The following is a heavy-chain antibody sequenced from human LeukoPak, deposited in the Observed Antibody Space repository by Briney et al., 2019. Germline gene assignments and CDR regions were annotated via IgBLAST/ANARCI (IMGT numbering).Heavy chain of an antibody. CDR2: ISNDGSKK. Sequence: GGSLRLSCAASGFTFSSYGMHWVRKAPGKGLDWVAVISNDGSKKYYADSVKGRFTISRDNSKNTLSLQVSSLRTEDTAVYYCAKDRYSYAFEYSDSWGQGTLVTVSS. CDR1: GFTFSSYG. D-gene: IGHD5-18*01. J-gene: IGHJ4*02. CDR3: AKDRYSYAFEYSDS. V-gene: IGHV3-30*18.